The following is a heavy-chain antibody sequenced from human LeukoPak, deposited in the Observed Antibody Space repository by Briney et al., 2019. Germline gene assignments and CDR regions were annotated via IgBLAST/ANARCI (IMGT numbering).Heavy chain of an antibody. D-gene: IGHD2-15*01. CDR1: GFTFSSYA. CDR3: AREADCSGGSCYRGAFDI. J-gene: IGHJ3*02. CDR2: ISGSGGNT. V-gene: IGHV3-23*01. Sequence: GGSLRLSCAASGFTFSSYAMSWVRQAPGKGLDWVSAISGSGGNTYYADSVKGRFTISRDNSKNTLYLQMNSLRGEDTAVYYCAREADCSGGSCYRGAFDIWGQGTMVTVSS.